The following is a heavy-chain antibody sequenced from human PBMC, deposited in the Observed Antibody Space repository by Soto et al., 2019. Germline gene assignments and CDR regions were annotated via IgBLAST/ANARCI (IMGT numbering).Heavy chain of an antibody. Sequence: GGSLRLSCAASGFTFSSYGMHWVRQAPGKGLEWVAVISYDGSNKYYADSVKGRFTISRDNSKNTLYLQMNSLRAEDTAVYYCAKEIEDPRGYSGYDYYYYYGMDVWGQGTTVTVSS. CDR3: AKEIEDPRGYSGYDYYYYYGMDV. D-gene: IGHD5-12*01. V-gene: IGHV3-30*18. CDR2: ISYDGSNK. CDR1: GFTFSSYG. J-gene: IGHJ6*02.